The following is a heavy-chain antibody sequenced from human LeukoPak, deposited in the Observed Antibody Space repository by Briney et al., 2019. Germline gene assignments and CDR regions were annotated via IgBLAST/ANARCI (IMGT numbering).Heavy chain of an antibody. CDR1: GFTFSRSN. J-gene: IGHJ6*03. D-gene: IGHD2-15*01. V-gene: IGHV3-21*01. Sequence: GGSLRLSCAASGFTFSRSNMNWVRQAPGKGLEWVSSITTSSSYIYYADSVKGRFTISRDNAKNSLYLQMNSLRAEDTAVYYCARDGGSSGTGAYYMDVWGKGTTVTVSS. CDR2: ITTSSSYI. CDR3: ARDGGSSGTGAYYMDV.